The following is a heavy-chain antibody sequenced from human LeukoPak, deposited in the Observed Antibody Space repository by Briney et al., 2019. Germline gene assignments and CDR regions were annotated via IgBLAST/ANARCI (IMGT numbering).Heavy chain of an antibody. CDR1: GFTFSRFE. CDR3: TREQDREAAATVVGDY. J-gene: IGHJ4*02. D-gene: IGHD4-23*01. V-gene: IGHV3-48*03. Sequence: GGSLRLSCVASGFTFSRFEMNWVRQARGKGLEWISHISTGTYIAYTDSVKGRFTISRDNAKNSLYLQMNSLRAEDTAVYYCTREQDREAAATVVGDYWGQGTLVTVSS. CDR2: ISTGTYI.